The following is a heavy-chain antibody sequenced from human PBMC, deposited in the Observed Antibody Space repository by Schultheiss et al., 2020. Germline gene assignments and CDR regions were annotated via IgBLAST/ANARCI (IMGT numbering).Heavy chain of an antibody. CDR3: ARAWDKSGYLYYQNGMDV. J-gene: IGHJ6*02. CDR1: GGSISSGGYY. Sequence: SATLSLTCTVSGGSISSGGYYWSWIRQHPGKGLEWIGYIYYSGSTNYNPSLKSRVTISVDTSKSQFSLNLSSVTAADTAVYYCARAWDKSGYLYYQNGMDVWGQGTTVTGSS. D-gene: IGHD3-3*01. CDR2: IYYSGST. V-gene: IGHV4-61*08.